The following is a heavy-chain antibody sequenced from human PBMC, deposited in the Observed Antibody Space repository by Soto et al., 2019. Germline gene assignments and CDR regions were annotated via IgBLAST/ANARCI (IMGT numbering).Heavy chain of an antibody. CDR2: IYYSGST. D-gene: IGHD6-13*01. V-gene: IGHV4-39*02. J-gene: IGHJ4*02. Sequence: QLQLQESGPGLVKPSETLSLTCTVSGGSISSSSYYWGWIRQPPGKGLEWIGSIYYSGSTYYNPSLKSRVTISVDTSKNQFSLKLSSVTAADTAVYYCARDNLRQLVLLDYWGQGTLVTVSS. CDR3: ARDNLRQLVLLDY. CDR1: GGSISSSSYY.